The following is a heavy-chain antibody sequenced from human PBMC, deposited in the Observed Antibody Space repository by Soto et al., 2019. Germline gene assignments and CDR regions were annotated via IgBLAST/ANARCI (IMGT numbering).Heavy chain of an antibody. V-gene: IGHV3-15*07. J-gene: IGHJ3*01. CDR3: TRANYGAFHH. CDR1: GFIFSDEW. CDR2: ITNKPNGETI. D-gene: IGHD3-10*01. Sequence: EVQLVASGGVLMKAGGSLTLSSAASGFIFSDEWMSWVRQAPGKGLEWVGHITNKPNGETIDYDGPVKGRFSISKDDSQSRVFLHMNNLKTDDTAVYHCTRANYGAFHHWGQGTLVTVSS.